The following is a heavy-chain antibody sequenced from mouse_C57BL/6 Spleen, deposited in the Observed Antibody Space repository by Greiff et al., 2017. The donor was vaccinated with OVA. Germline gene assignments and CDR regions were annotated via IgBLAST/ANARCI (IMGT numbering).Heavy chain of an antibody. D-gene: IGHD2-5*01. J-gene: IGHJ1*03. CDR2: INPNNGGT. V-gene: IGHV1-22*01. CDR1: GYTFTDYN. CDR3: ARAYYSNYEYFDV. Sequence: EVQLQQSGPELVKPGASVKMSCKASGYTFTDYNMHWVKQSHGKSLEWIGYINPNNGGTSYNQKFKGKTTLTVNKSSSTAYMELRSLTSEDSAVYYCARAYYSNYEYFDVWGTGTTVTVSS.